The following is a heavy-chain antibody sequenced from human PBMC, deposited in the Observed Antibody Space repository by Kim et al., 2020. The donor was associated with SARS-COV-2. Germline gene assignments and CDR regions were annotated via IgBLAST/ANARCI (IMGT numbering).Heavy chain of an antibody. Sequence: SETLSLTCTVSGGSISSSSYYWGWIRQPPGKGLEWIGSIYYSGSTYYNPSLKSRVTISVDTSKNQFSLKLSSVTAADTAVYYCARRGYSYGFGGRGGGYFYYWGQGNLVTVSP. V-gene: IGHV4-39*01. J-gene: IGHJ4*02. D-gene: IGHD5-18*01. CDR2: IYYSGST. CDR3: ARRGYSYGFGGRGGGYFYY. CDR1: GGSISSSSYY.